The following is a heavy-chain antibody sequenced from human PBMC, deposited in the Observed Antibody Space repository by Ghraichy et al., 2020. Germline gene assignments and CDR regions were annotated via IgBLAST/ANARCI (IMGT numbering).Heavy chain of an antibody. J-gene: IGHJ4*02. CDR1: GFFFDSYS. V-gene: IGHV3-48*02. CDR2: INRDSGAV. Sequence: GESLNISCAASGFFFDSYSMNWVRQAPGKGLEWLAYINRDSGAVYYADSVKGRFTISRHNAKNSVSLQMNGPRDEDTGVYYCARGAPRLDYWGQGTLVTV. CDR3: ARGAPRLDY.